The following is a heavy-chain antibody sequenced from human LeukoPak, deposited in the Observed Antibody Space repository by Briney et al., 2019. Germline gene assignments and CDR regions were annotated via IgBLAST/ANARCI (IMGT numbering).Heavy chain of an antibody. Sequence: PGGSLRLSCAASGFIFSNYAVSWVRQAPGKGLEWVSTIIGSGGSKYHADSVKGRFTVSRDNSKNTLYLQMNSLRSEDTAVYYCATAGDIVVVPAAIGIAHFDYWGQGTLVTVSS. V-gene: IGHV3-23*01. CDR1: GFIFSNYA. D-gene: IGHD2-2*02. CDR3: ATAGDIVVVPAAIGIAHFDY. J-gene: IGHJ4*02. CDR2: IIGSGGSK.